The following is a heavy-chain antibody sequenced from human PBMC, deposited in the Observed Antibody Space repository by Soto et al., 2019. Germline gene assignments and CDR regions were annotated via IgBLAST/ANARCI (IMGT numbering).Heavy chain of an antibody. CDR1: GFTVSTNY. CDR2: IYYDDGST. CDR3: ASGQQVILRYYYGLDV. V-gene: IGHV3-53*02. J-gene: IGHJ6*02. D-gene: IGHD6-13*01. Sequence: EVQLVETGGGWIQPGGSLRLSCAASGFTVSTNYMSWVRQAPGKGLEWVSVIYYDDGSTYYADSVKGRFSISRDSSRNTLYLQMNSLRAEDTAVYYCASGQQVILRYYYGLDVWGQGTTVTVSS.